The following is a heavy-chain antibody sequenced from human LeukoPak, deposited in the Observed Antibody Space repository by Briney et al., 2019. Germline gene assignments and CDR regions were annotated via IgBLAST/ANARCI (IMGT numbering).Heavy chain of an antibody. D-gene: IGHD2-21*02. J-gene: IGHJ4*02. CDR3: ARTTSLTASGYDC. CDR2: MNPYTGDR. V-gene: IGHV1-8*03. Sequence: GASVKVSCKTSGYSFTTYHINCVPQASGQGLEWLGWMNPYTGDRGYAQRFQGRLSITSDTSISTAYMEPGSLKSDETAVYFCARTTSLTASGYDCWGQGTLVTVSS. CDR1: GYSFTTYH.